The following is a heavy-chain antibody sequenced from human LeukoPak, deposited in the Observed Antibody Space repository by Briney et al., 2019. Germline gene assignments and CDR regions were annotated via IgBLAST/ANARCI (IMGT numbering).Heavy chain of an antibody. J-gene: IGHJ6*03. CDR1: GGSISSGSYY. Sequence: SETLSLTCTVSGGSISSGSYYWSWIRQPAGKGLEWIGRIYTSGSTNYTPSLKSRVTISVDTSKNQFSLKLSSVTAADTAVHSCARVTRYCSSSSCYSYSYYYYMDVWGKGTTVTVSS. CDR3: ARVTRYCSSSSCYSYSYYYYMDV. V-gene: IGHV4-61*02. D-gene: IGHD2-2*01. CDR2: IYTSGST.